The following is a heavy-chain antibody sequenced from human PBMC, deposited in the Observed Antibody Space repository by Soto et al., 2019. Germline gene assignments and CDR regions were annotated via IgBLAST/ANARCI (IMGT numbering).Heavy chain of an antibody. D-gene: IGHD3-10*01. CDR3: ATSYGSGSMPFDY. CDR1: GDTFNFYT. CDR2: IIPMLGMS. V-gene: IGHV1-69*02. J-gene: IGHJ4*02. Sequence: QVQLVQSGAEVKKPGSSVKVSCKASGDTFNFYTISWVRQAPGQGLEWMGRIIPMLGMSNYAQKFQDRVTIIADKSTSTAYMQFSSLRSEDTAIYYCATSYGSGSMPFDYWGQGTLVTVSS.